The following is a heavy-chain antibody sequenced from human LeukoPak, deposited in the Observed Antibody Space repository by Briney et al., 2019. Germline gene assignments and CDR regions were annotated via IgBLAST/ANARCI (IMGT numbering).Heavy chain of an antibody. CDR3: ALTMVHLGRLDYYFHY. Sequence: GGSLRLFCAASGFTVSSNYMSWVRQAQGKGLECLSVIYSDGSTYYADSVKGRLTISRDSSKNTLHLQVNSLRAEDTAVYYCALTMVHLGRLDYYFHYWGRGTLVTVSS. V-gene: IGHV3-53*01. CDR1: GFTVSSNY. D-gene: IGHD3-10*01. CDR2: IYSDGST. J-gene: IGHJ4*02.